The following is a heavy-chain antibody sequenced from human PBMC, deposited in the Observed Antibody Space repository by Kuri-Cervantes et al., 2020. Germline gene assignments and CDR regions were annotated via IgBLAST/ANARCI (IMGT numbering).Heavy chain of an antibody. CDR1: GLTFSSYA. Sequence: SLKISCAASGLTFSSYAMHWVRQAPGKGLEWVSGISWNSGSIGYADSVKGRFTISRDNAKNSLYLQMNSLRAEDTALYYCAKDVKYGSSWYSLYYFDYWGQGTLVTVSS. V-gene: IGHV3-9*01. CDR3: AKDVKYGSSWYSLYYFDY. D-gene: IGHD6-13*01. CDR2: ISWNSGSI. J-gene: IGHJ4*02.